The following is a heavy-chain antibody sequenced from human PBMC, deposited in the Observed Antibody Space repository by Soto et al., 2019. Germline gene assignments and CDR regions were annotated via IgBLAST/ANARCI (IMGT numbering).Heavy chain of an antibody. J-gene: IGHJ3*02. D-gene: IGHD2-2*01. V-gene: IGHV4-39*01. Sequence: QLQLQESGPGLVKPSETLSLTCTVSGGSISSSSYYWGWIRQPPGKGLEWIGSIYYSGSTYYNPSLKSRVTISADTSKNQLSLKLSSVTAADTAVYYCARAYCSSTSCYAFDIWGQGTMVTVSS. CDR1: GGSISSSSYY. CDR2: IYYSGST. CDR3: ARAYCSSTSCYAFDI.